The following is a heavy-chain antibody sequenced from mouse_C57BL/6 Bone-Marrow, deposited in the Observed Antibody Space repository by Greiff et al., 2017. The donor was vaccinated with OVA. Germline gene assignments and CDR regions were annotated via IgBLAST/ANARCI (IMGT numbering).Heavy chain of an antibody. CDR3: ARRFPDYAMDY. CDR2: IYPGSGST. Sequence: QVQLKQPGAELVKPGASVKMSCKASGYTFTSYWITWVKQRPGQGLEWIGDIYPGSGSTNYNEKFKSKATLTVDTSSSTAYMQLSSLTSEDSAVYYCARRFPDYAMDYWGQGTSVTVSS. CDR1: GYTFTSYW. J-gene: IGHJ4*01. V-gene: IGHV1-55*01.